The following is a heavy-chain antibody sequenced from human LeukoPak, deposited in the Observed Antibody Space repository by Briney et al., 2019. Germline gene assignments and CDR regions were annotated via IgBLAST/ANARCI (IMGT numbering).Heavy chain of an antibody. Sequence: GESLKISCEASGYSFTTYWIGWVRQMPGKGLEWMGIIYPGYSETRYSPSFQGQVTISADKSRSTAYLQWSSLKASDTAMYYCARQHGSGSYYSRAIDCWGQGTLVTVSS. D-gene: IGHD3-10*01. CDR1: GYSFTTYW. CDR3: ARQHGSGSYYSRAIDC. J-gene: IGHJ4*02. CDR2: IYPGYSET. V-gene: IGHV5-51*01.